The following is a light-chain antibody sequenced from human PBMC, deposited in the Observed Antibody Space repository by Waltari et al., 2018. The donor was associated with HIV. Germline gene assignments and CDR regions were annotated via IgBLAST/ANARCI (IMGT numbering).Light chain of an antibody. CDR3: QQSYSSPRT. CDR1: QTFNTY. Sequence: DIQITQSPSSLSASVGDRVSITCRASQTFNTYLNWYQQKPGKAPNLLIFATSTLQSGVPSRFSGSGSGTDFTLTISSLQPEDFATYYCQQSYSSPRTFGQGTKVEVK. V-gene: IGKV1-39*01. J-gene: IGKJ1*01. CDR2: ATS.